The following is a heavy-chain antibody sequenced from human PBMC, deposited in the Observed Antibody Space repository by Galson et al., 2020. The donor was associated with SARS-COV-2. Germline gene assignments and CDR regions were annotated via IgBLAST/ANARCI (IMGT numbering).Heavy chain of an antibody. CDR1: GFTFSSYG. D-gene: IGHD6-13*01. V-gene: IGHV3-30*18. Sequence: GGSLRLSCAASGFTFSSYGMHWVRQAPGKGLEWVAVISYDGSNKYYADSVKGRFTISRDNSKNTLYLQMNSLRAEDTAVYYCANAIAAAGTEYFDYWGQGTLVTVSS. J-gene: IGHJ4*02. CDR3: ANAIAAAGTEYFDY. CDR2: ISYDGSNK.